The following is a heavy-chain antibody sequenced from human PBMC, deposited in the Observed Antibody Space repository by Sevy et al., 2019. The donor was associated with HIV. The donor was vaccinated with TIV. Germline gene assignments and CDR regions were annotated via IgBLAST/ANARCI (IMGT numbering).Heavy chain of an antibody. CDR3: ARGGLTQQQLDYLDY. J-gene: IGHJ4*02. CDR1: GGSISTYY. Sequence: SETLSLTCTVSGGSISTYYWSWIRQPPGKRLEYIGSISYIGSTYYNPSLTSRVTISIDPSKNQFSLKLSSVTAADTALYYCARGGLTQQQLDYLDYWGQGTLVTVSS. D-gene: IGHD6-13*01. CDR2: ISYIGST. V-gene: IGHV4-59*01.